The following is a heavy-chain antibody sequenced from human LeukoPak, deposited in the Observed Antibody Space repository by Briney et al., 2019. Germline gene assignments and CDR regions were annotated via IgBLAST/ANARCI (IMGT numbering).Heavy chain of an antibody. CDR3: ATYSSLNRREFQY. CDR2: IKTDGSEK. CDR1: GFTFSNYW. J-gene: IGHJ1*01. V-gene: IGHV3-7*01. D-gene: IGHD3-22*01. Sequence: GGSLRLSCEGSGFTFSNYWMGWVRQAPGKGLQWVANIKTDGSEKYYVDSVKGRFTISRDNAKSSLYLQMNSLRAEDTAVYYCATYSSLNRREFQYWGQGTLLTVSS.